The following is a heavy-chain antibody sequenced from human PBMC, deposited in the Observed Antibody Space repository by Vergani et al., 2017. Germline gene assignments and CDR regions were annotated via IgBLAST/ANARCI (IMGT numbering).Heavy chain of an antibody. CDR2: IKQDGSEK. J-gene: IGHJ3*02. D-gene: IGHD3-3*01. CDR1: GFTFSSYW. Sequence: EVQLVESGGGLVQPGGSLRLSCAASGFTFSSYWMSWVRQAPGKGLEWVANIKQDGSEKYYLDSVKGRFTISRDNAKNSLYLQMNSLRAEDTAVYYCARFPASFFGGSAFDIWGQGTMVTVSS. V-gene: IGHV3-7*01. CDR3: ARFPASFFGGSAFDI.